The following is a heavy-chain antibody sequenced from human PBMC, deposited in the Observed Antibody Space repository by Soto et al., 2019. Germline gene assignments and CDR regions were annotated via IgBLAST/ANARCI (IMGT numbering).Heavy chain of an antibody. Sequence: SETLSLTCTVSGGSISSYYWSWIRQPPGKGLEWIGYIYYSGSTNYNPSLKSRVTISVDTSKNQFSLKLSSVTAADTAVYHCASYLEWLGSFDYWGQGTLVTVSS. J-gene: IGHJ4*02. CDR1: GGSISSYY. CDR2: IYYSGST. CDR3: ASYLEWLGSFDY. V-gene: IGHV4-59*01. D-gene: IGHD3-3*01.